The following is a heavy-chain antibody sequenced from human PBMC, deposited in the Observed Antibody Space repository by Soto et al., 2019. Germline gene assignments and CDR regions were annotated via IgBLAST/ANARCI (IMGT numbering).Heavy chain of an antibody. J-gene: IGHJ5*02. Sequence: ASVKVSCKASGYTLTSYGISWVRQAPGQGLEWMGWISAYNGNTNYAQKLQGRVTMTTDTSTSTAYMELRSLRSDDTAVYYCARGRISGGSLNWFDPWGQGTLVTVSS. D-gene: IGHD2-15*01. CDR3: ARGRISGGSLNWFDP. V-gene: IGHV1-18*01. CDR2: ISAYNGNT. CDR1: GYTLTSYG.